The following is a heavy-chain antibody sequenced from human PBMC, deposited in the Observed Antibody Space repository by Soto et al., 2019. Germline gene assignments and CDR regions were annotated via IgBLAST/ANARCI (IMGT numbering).Heavy chain of an antibody. CDR1: GGSVSSSTYY. CDR2: FYYSGST. J-gene: IGHJ4*02. CDR3: ARRGIAVALYS. D-gene: IGHD6-19*01. V-gene: IGHV4-39*01. Sequence: SETLSLTCTVSGGSVSSSTYYWGWIRQPPGKGLEWIGSFYYSGSTYYNPSLTSRGTISVDTSKNQFSLKLSSVTAADTAVYYCARRGIAVALYSWGQGTLVTVS.